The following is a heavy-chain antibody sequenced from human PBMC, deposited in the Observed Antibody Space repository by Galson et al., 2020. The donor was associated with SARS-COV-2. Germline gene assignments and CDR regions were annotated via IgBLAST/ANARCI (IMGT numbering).Heavy chain of an antibody. CDR2: IYYSGST. CDR3: ARDRGGEAYQYGMDV. CDR1: GGSIINSNSY. D-gene: IGHD3-16*01. Sequence: SETLSLTCTVSGGSIINSNSYWGWIRQPPGKGLEWLGSIYYSGSTYYNPSLKSRVTISVDTSKNQFSLRVTSVTAADTAVYYCARDRGGEAYQYGMDVWGQGTAFTVSS. V-gene: IGHV4-39*07. J-gene: IGHJ6*02.